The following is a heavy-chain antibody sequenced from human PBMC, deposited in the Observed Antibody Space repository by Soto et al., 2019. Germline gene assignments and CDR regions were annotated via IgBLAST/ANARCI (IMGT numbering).Heavy chain of an antibody. CDR2: ISAHNGNT. Sequence: QVHLVQSGAEVKKPGASVKVSCKCSGYTFTSYGITWVRQAPGQGLEWMGWISAHNGNTNYAQKLEGRVTVTRDTSTRTAYMELRCLRSGDMAVYYCARGRYGDYWGQGALVTVSS. V-gene: IGHV1-18*03. CDR3: ARGRYGDY. J-gene: IGHJ4*02. D-gene: IGHD1-1*01. CDR1: GYTFTSYG.